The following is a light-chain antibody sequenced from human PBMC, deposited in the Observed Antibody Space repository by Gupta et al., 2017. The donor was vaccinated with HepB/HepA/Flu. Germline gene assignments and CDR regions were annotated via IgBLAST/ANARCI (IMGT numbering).Light chain of an antibody. Sequence: DIQLTQSPSFLSASVGDRVTITCRASQGISSYLAWYQQKPGKAPKLLIYAASTLQSGVPSRFSGSGSGTEFTLTSSSLQPEDFATYYCQQLNSYPVTFGPGTKVDIK. CDR1: QGISSY. CDR2: AAS. J-gene: IGKJ3*01. V-gene: IGKV1-9*01. CDR3: QQLNSYPVT.